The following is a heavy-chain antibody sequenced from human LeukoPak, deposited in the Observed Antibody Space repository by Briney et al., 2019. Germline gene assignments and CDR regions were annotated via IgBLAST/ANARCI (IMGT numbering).Heavy chain of an antibody. CDR2: IYTDGRA. J-gene: IGHJ4*02. D-gene: IGHD1-14*01. V-gene: IGHV3-53*04. Sequence: GGSLRLSCAASGFNVSGNYMSWVRQAPGKGLEWVSVIYTDGRAFYADSVKGRFTISRHNFKNTLYLQVDTLRPEDTAVYYCARVPLHPTISHFDLWGQGTLVTVSS. CDR3: ARVPLHPTISHFDL. CDR1: GFNVSGNY.